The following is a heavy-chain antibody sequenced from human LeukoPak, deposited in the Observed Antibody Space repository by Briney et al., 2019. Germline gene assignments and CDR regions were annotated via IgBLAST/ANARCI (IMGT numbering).Heavy chain of an antibody. Sequence: GGSLRLSCAASGFTFSSYRMNWVRQAPGKGLEWVSSISSSSSYIYYADSVKGRFTISRDNAKNSLYLQMNSLRAEDTAVYYCARSSSGWNNWFDPWGQGTLVTVSS. CDR2: ISSSSSYI. J-gene: IGHJ5*02. CDR1: GFTFSSYR. CDR3: ARSSSGWNNWFDP. V-gene: IGHV3-21*01. D-gene: IGHD6-19*01.